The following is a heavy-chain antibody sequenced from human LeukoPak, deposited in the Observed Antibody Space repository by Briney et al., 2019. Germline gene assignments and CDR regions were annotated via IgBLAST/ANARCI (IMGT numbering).Heavy chain of an antibody. CDR2: ISCYNGDT. J-gene: IGHJ4*02. Sequence: ASVKVSCKASGYSLTDYWMHWVRQAPGQGLEWMGWISCYNGDTNYAQKSQGRVTMSTDTSTSTAYLELTGLRSDDTAVYYCMRDPTNTSGRYAYFDYWGQGTLVTVSS. D-gene: IGHD6-19*01. CDR1: GYSLTDYW. CDR3: MRDPTNTSGRYAYFDY. V-gene: IGHV1-18*04.